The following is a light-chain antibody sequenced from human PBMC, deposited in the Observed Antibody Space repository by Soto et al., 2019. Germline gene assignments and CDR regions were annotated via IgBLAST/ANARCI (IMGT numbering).Light chain of an antibody. CDR1: QSVSSNY. J-gene: IGKJ1*01. V-gene: IGKV3-20*01. Sequence: EIVLTQSPGTLSLSPGERATLSCRASQSVSSNYLAWYQQKPGQAPRLLVYGASSRATGIPDRISGSGSETDFTLTIARLEPEDLAVYYCQQYGSSPQTFGQGTKVEIK. CDR2: GAS. CDR3: QQYGSSPQT.